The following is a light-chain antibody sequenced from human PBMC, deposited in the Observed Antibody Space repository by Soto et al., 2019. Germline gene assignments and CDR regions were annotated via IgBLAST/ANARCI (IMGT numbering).Light chain of an antibody. V-gene: IGKV3-15*01. CDR1: QSVSSN. J-gene: IGKJ1*01. Sequence: EIVLTQSPGTLSLSPGERVTLSFRASQSVSSNLAWYQQKPGQSPRLLIYGASTRATGIPARFSGSGSGTEFTLTISSLQSEDFAVYYCQQYINLWTFGQGTKVDI. CDR2: GAS. CDR3: QQYINLWT.